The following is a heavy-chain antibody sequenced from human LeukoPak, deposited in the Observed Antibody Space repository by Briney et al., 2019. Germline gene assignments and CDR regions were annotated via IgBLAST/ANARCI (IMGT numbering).Heavy chain of an antibody. CDR1: GHSFSSGYH. J-gene: IGHJ4*02. Sequence: PSETLSLTCVVSGHSFSSGYHWGWIRQPPGRGLEWIASIHRSGSTYYNPSLKGLVTVSVDTSKNHFSRKLISVTAADAALYYCARQGWNFDYWGQGTLVTVSS. CDR2: IHRSGST. CDR3: ARQGWNFDY. V-gene: IGHV4-38-2*01. D-gene: IGHD6-19*01.